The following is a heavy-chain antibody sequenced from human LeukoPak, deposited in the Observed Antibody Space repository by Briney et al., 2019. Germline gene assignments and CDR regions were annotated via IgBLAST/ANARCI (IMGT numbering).Heavy chain of an antibody. D-gene: IGHD3-22*01. V-gene: IGHV3-30*04. CDR1: GFTFSSYA. CDR3: ATAGYYYYDSSGYFH. Sequence: GGSLRLSCAASGFTFSSYAMHWVRQAPGKGLEWVAVISYDGSNKYYADSVKGRFTISRDNSKNTLYLQMNSLRAEDTAVYYCATAGYYYYDSSGYFHWGQGTLVTVSS. CDR2: ISYDGSNK. J-gene: IGHJ4*02.